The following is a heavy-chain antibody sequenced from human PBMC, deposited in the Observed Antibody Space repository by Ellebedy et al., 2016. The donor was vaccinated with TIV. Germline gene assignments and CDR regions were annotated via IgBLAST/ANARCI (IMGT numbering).Heavy chain of an antibody. J-gene: IGHJ6*02. V-gene: IGHV3-23*01. D-gene: IGHD2-15*01. CDR1: GFTFSSYA. CDR3: AKGPGWKPTKDDGGMDV. Sequence: GGSLRLXXAASGFTFSSYAMSWVRQAPGKGLEWVSTISGSGGNLYYADSVKGRFTISRDNSKNTLYLQMKSLRVEDTAVYYCAKGPGWKPTKDDGGMDVWGQGTTVTVSS. CDR2: ISGSGGNL.